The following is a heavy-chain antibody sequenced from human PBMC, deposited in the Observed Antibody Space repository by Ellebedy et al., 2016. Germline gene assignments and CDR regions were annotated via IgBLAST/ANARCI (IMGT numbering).Heavy chain of an antibody. D-gene: IGHD5-18*01. J-gene: IGHJ4*02. CDR3: ARDRKLFRWIQLWSYFDY. Sequence: GESLKISCAASGFTFSSYSMNWVRQAPGKGLEWVSYISSSSSTIYYADSVKGRFTISRDNAKNSLYLQMNSLRDEDTAVYYCARDRKLFRWIQLWSYFDYWGQGTLVTVSS. CDR2: ISSSSSTI. CDR1: GFTFSSYS. V-gene: IGHV3-48*02.